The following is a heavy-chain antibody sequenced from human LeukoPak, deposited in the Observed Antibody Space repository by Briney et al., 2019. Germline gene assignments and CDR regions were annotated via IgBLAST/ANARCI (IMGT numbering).Heavy chain of an antibody. CDR1: GYTFTSYG. CDR3: AREGTGYYDSSGYYNY. J-gene: IGHJ4*02. Sequence: GASVKVSCKASGYTFTSYGISWVRQAPGQGLEWMGWISAYNGNTNYAQKLQGRVTMTTDTSTSTAYMELRSLRSDDTAVYYCAREGTGYYDSSGYYNYWGQGTLVTVSS. D-gene: IGHD3-22*01. CDR2: ISAYNGNT. V-gene: IGHV1-18*01.